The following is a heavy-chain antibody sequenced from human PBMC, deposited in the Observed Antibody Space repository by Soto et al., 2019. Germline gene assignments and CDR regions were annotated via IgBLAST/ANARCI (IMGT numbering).Heavy chain of an antibody. J-gene: IGHJ4*02. D-gene: IGHD6-19*01. Sequence: PSETLSLTCAVHGGSFSGYYWSWNRKPPGKGLGWSGEINHSGSIHYNPSLKSRVTISADTPNNQYSLKLTSVTAADTAVYYCARGSQWLDYWGQGALVTVSS. CDR3: ARGSQWLDY. CDR1: GGSFSGYY. CDR2: INHSGSI. V-gene: IGHV4-34*01.